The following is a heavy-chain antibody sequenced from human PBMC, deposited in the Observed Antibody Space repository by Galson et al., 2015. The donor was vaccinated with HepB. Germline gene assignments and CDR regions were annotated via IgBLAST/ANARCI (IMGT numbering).Heavy chain of an antibody. Sequence: SLRLSCAASGFTFSSYGMHWVRQAPGKGLEWVAVIWYDGSNKYYADSVKGRFTISRDNSKNTLYLQMNSLRAEDTAVYYCAKINPSSSGDYNNSPPVWYFDLWGRGTLVTVSS. CDR2: IWYDGSNK. J-gene: IGHJ2*01. CDR1: GFTFSSYG. CDR3: AKINPSSSGDYNNSPPVWYFDL. D-gene: IGHD4-17*01. V-gene: IGHV3-33*06.